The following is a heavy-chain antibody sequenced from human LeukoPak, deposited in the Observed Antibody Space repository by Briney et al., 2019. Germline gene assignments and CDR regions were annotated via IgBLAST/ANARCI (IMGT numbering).Heavy chain of an antibody. CDR3: AREGHCFTTSCYTPFDS. D-gene: IGHD2-2*02. J-gene: IGHJ4*02. Sequence: PGGSLRLSCAASGFTFSSNWMHWVRQAPGKGLVWVSRINSDGSSINYADSVKGRFTISRDNPKNTLYLQMNSLRADDTAVYYCAREGHCFTTSCYTPFDSWGQGTLVTVSS. CDR2: INSDGSSI. V-gene: IGHV3-74*01. CDR1: GFTFSSNW.